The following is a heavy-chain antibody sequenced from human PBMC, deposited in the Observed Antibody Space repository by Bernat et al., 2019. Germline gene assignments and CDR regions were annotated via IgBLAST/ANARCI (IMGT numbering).Heavy chain of an antibody. V-gene: IGHV3-53*02. CDR2: IYSGGST. D-gene: IGHD3-10*01. CDR3: ARAGGSGSYYNLGKVYGMDV. J-gene: IGHJ6*02. CDR1: GFTVSSNY. Sequence: EVQLVETGGGLIQPGGSLRLSCAASGFTVSSNYMSWVRQAPGKGLEWVSVIYSGGSTYYADSVKGRFTISRDNSKNTLYLQMNSLRAEDTAVYYCARAGGSGSYYNLGKVYGMDVWGQGTTVTVSS.